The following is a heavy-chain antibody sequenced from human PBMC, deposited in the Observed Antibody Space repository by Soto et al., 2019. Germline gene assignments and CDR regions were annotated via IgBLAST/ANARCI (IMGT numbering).Heavy chain of an antibody. CDR3: ARRHYPSYSSSNFDF. CDR2: INHSGST. V-gene: IGHV4-34*01. Sequence: QVQLQQWGAGLLKPSETLSLTCAVYGGSFSGYYWSWIRQPPGKGLEWIGEINHSGSTTYNPSLKSRVTISVDTSKNQFSLKLSSVTAADTAVYYCARRHYPSYSSSNFDFWGQGTLVTVSS. J-gene: IGHJ4*02. D-gene: IGHD6-6*01. CDR1: GGSFSGYY.